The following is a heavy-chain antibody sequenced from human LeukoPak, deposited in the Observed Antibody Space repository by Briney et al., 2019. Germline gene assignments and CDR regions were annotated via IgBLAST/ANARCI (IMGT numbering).Heavy chain of an antibody. CDR3: ARVVGSYCFDY. CDR1: GGSISSYY. V-gene: IGHV4-59*01. J-gene: IGHJ4*02. Sequence: SETLSLTCTVSGGSISSYYWSWIRQPPGKGLEWIGYIYYSGSTNYNPSLKSRVTISVDTSENQFSLKLSSVTAADTAGYYCARVVGSYCFDYWGQGTLVTVSS. CDR2: IYYSGST. D-gene: IGHD1-26*01.